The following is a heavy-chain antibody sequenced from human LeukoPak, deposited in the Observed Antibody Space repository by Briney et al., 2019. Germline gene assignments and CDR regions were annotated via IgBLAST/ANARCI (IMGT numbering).Heavy chain of an antibody. J-gene: IGHJ3*02. CDR2: IYTSGST. CDR3: ARDYDILTGYQYVDAFDI. CDR1: GGPISGYY. D-gene: IGHD3-9*01. Sequence: SETLSLTCLVSGGPISGYYWGWIRQPAGKGLEWIGRIYTSGSTNYNPSLKSRVTISVDTSKNQFSLKLSSVTAADTAVYYCARDYDILTGYQYVDAFDIWGQGTMVTVSS. V-gene: IGHV4-4*07.